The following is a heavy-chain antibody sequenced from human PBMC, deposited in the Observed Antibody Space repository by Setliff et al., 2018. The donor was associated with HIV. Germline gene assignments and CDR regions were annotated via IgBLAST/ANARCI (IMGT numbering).Heavy chain of an antibody. CDR2: IIPNSGGT. CDR1: GYTFTGYY. V-gene: IGHV1-2*04. J-gene: IGHJ6*02. CDR3: ARGGIAAAGTLNYYCYGLDV. Sequence: GASVKVSCKASGYTFTGYYLHWVRQAPGQGLEWMGWIIPNSGGTNYAQKFQGWVTMTRDTSISTTYMELSRLRSDDTAVYYCARGGIAAAGTLNYYCYGLDVWGQGTTVTASS. D-gene: IGHD6-13*01.